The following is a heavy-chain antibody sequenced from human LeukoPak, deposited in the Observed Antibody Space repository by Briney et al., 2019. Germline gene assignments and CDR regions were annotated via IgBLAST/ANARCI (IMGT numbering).Heavy chain of an antibody. V-gene: IGHV3-9*01. Sequence: SLRLSCAAPGFTFDDYAMHWVRQAPGKGLEWVSGISWNSGSIGYADSVKGRFTISRDNAKNSLYLQMNSLRAEDTALYYCAKAARMGVFSGGGDNWFDPWGQGTLVTVSS. J-gene: IGHJ5*02. CDR3: AKAARMGVFSGGGDNWFDP. CDR1: GFTFDDYA. D-gene: IGHD2-15*01. CDR2: ISWNSGSI.